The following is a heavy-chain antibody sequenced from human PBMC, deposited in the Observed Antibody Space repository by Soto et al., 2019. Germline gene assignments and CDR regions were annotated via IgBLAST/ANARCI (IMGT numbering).Heavy chain of an antibody. CDR2: IYYLGST. J-gene: IGHJ4*02. V-gene: IGHV4-59*01. Sequence: SETLSLTCSVSGGSMSEYFWSCIRQSPGKGLEWIVYIYYLGSTDYNPSLKSRVTISVDTSKRQFSLRLTSVTAADTAVYYCARDGYDGSGSPYPAYWGPGTQVTVSS. D-gene: IGHD3-10*01. CDR1: GGSMSEYF. CDR3: ARDGYDGSGSPYPAY.